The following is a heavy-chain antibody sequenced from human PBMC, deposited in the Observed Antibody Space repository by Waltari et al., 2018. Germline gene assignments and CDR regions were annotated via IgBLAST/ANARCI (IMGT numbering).Heavy chain of an antibody. J-gene: IGHJ4*02. CDR3: VREDGGQSDY. Sequence: QVQLQESGPGLVKPSETLSLTCIVSGYSISSGYHWAWIRQPPGKGLEWIGSIYHSGSTYYKPSLKSRVTISVDTSKNQFSLNLSSVTAADTAVYYCVREDGGQSDYWGQGTLVTVSS. CDR1: GYSISSGYH. CDR2: IYHSGST. D-gene: IGHD2-15*01. V-gene: IGHV4-38-2*02.